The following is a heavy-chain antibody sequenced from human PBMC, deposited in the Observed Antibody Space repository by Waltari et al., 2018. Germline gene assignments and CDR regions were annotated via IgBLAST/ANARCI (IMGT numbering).Heavy chain of an antibody. CDR1: GFTFSSYA. Sequence: EVQLVESGGGLVQPGGSLRLSCAASGFTFSSYAMHWVRQAPGKGLEYVSAISSNGGSTYYADSVKGRFTISRDNSKNTLYLQMGSLRAEDMAVYYCARDYYYDSSGYDYDAFDIWGQGTMVTVSS. D-gene: IGHD3-22*01. CDR2: ISSNGGST. CDR3: ARDYYYDSSGYDYDAFDI. J-gene: IGHJ3*02. V-gene: IGHV3-64*07.